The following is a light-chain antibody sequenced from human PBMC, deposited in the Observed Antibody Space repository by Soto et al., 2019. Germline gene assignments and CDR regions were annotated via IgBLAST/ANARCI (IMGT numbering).Light chain of an antibody. V-gene: IGKV1-6*01. CDR1: QGIRND. CDR3: LQDYNYPWT. CDR2: AAS. J-gene: IGKJ1*01. Sequence: AIPMTQSPSSLSASVGDRVTITCRASQGIRNDLGWYQQKPGKAPKLLIYAASSLQSGVPSRFSGSGSGSDFTLTISSLQPEDFATYYCLQDYNYPWTFGQGTKVEIK.